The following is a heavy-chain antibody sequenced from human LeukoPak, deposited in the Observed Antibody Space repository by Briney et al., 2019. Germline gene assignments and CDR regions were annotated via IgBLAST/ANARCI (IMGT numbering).Heavy chain of an antibody. Sequence: PGGSLRLSCAASAFTFSTYSMTWVRQAPGKGLEWVSYISSSGSTVYYADSVKGRFTISRDNAKNSLYLQMNSLRAEDTAVYYCARVSRWGNNYYYYMDVWGKGTTVTVSS. D-gene: IGHD3-16*01. CDR1: AFTFSTYS. J-gene: IGHJ6*03. CDR2: ISSSGSTV. CDR3: ARVSRWGNNYYYYMDV. V-gene: IGHV3-48*04.